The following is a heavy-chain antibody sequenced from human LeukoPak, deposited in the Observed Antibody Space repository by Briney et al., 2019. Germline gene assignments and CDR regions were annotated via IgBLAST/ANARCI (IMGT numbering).Heavy chain of an antibody. D-gene: IGHD1-1*01. CDR2: IYYSGNT. V-gene: IGHV4-59*08. CDR1: GGSIGSYY. J-gene: IGHJ4*02. Sequence: SETLSLTCTVSGGSIGSYYWSWIRQPPGKGLEWIGYIYYSGNTNYNPSLKSRLTMSADRSRNQFSLKLNSVTAADTAVYYCARINWNYFDYWGQGILVTVSS. CDR3: ARINWNYFDY.